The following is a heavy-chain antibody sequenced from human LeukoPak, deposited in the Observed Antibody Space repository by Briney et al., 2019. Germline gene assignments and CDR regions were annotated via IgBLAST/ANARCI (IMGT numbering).Heavy chain of an antibody. Sequence: SETLSLTCTVSGGSISSYYWSWIRQPPGKGLEWIGYIYYSGSTNYNPSLKSRVTISVDTPKNQFSLKLSSVTAADTAVYYCARDRYYYDSSGYLFDYWGQGALVTVSS. J-gene: IGHJ4*02. D-gene: IGHD3-22*01. CDR2: IYYSGST. CDR1: GGSISSYY. V-gene: IGHV4-59*01. CDR3: ARDRYYYDSSGYLFDY.